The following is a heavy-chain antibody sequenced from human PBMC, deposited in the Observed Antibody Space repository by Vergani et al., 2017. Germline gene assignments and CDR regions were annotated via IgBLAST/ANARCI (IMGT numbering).Heavy chain of an antibody. J-gene: IGHJ4*02. CDR3: AKLSGSYYTPPSYYFDY. D-gene: IGHD3-10*01. Sequence: EVQLVESGGGLVQPGRSLRLSCAASGFTFDDYAMHWVRQAPGKGLEWVSGISWNSGSIGYADSVKGRFTISRDNAKNSLSLQMNSLRAEDTALYYCAKLSGSYYTPPSYYFDYWGQGTLVTVSS. V-gene: IGHV3-9*01. CDR2: ISWNSGSI. CDR1: GFTFDDYA.